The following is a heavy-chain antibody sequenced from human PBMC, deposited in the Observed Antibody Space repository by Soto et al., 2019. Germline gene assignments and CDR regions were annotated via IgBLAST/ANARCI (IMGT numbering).Heavy chain of an antibody. CDR2: SSYSRGT. Sequence: QLQLQESGPGLVKPSETLALTCTVSGGSISGSDYYWGWIRQPPGKGLEWIGSSSYSRGTFYNPSLTSRVHTAIDTSNNQFSLKLSSVTASDTAVYYCARLREWFREPLDYWGQGTLVTVSS. V-gene: IGHV4-39*01. CDR3: ARLREWFREPLDY. J-gene: IGHJ4*02. CDR1: GGSISGSDYY. D-gene: IGHD3-10*01.